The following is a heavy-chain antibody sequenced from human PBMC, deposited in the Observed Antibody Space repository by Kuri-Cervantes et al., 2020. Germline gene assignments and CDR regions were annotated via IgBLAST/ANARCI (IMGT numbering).Heavy chain of an antibody. D-gene: IGHD3-10*01. CDR3: AKDLTYYYGSGSYYWNWFDDNP. CDR2: IKSKTDGGTT. CDR1: GFTFSSYG. Sequence: GGSLRLSCAASGFTFSSYGMHWVRQAPGKGLEWVGRIKSKTDGGTTDYAAPVKGRFTISRDNSKNTLYLQMNSLRAEDTAVYYCAKDLTYYYGSGSYYWNWFDDNPWGQGTLVTVSS. V-gene: IGHV3-15*01. J-gene: IGHJ5*02.